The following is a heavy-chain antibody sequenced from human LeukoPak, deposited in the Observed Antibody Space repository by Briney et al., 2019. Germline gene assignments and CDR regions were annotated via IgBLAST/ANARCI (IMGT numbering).Heavy chain of an antibody. V-gene: IGHV1-46*01. CDR2: INPSGGST. D-gene: IGHD2-15*01. J-gene: IGHJ2*01. Sequence: GASVKVSCKASGYTFTSYYMHWVRQAPGQGLEWMGIINPSGGSTSYAQKFQGRVTMTRDTSTSTIYMELSSLRSEDTAVYYCARDLGSPEWYFDLWGRGTLVTVSS. CDR3: ARDLGSPEWYFDL. CDR1: GYTFTSYY.